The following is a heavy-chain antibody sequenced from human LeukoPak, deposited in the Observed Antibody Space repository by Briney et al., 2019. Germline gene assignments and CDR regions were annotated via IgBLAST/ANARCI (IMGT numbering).Heavy chain of an antibody. Sequence: PGGSLRLSCAASGFTFTTYAMTWVRQAPGKGLEWVSGISDSGTNTYNADSVRGRFTISRDNSKNTLFLQMNSLRAEDTAVYYCARSPAGLQRTHSGYGPLDYWGQGTLVTVSS. CDR3: ARSPAGLQRTHSGYGPLDY. D-gene: IGHD5-12*01. J-gene: IGHJ4*02. V-gene: IGHV3-23*01. CDR2: ISDSGTNT. CDR1: GFTFTTYA.